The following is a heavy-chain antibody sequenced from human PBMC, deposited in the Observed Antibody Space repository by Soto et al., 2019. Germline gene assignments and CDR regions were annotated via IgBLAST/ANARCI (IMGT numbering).Heavy chain of an antibody. CDR2: ISGSGGST. CDR1: GFTFSSYA. J-gene: IGHJ3*02. CDR3: AKDGGMTTAITYLRWGESGAFDI. Sequence: GGSLRLSCAASGFTFSSYAMSWVRQAPGKGLEWVSAISGSGGSTYYADSGKGRFTISRYNSKNTRYLQMNSLRAEDTAVYYCAKDGGMTTAITYLRWGESGAFDIWGQGTMVTVSS. V-gene: IGHV3-23*01. D-gene: IGHD4-17*01.